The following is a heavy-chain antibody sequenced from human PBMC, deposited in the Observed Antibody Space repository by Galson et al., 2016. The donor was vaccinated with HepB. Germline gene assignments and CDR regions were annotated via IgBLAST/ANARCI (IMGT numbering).Heavy chain of an antibody. Sequence: SVKVSCKASTSTFTDHHFQWLRRAPGQGLEWMGIITPTGTTYAQKFQGRVTMTRDTATSTVYMEVSRLRPEDTAVYYCARSLRGYGMDVWGQGTTVTVSS. J-gene: IGHJ6*02. CDR2: ITPTGT. CDR3: ARSLRGYGMDV. D-gene: IGHD5/OR15-5a*01. CDR1: TSTFTDHH. V-gene: IGHV1-46*01.